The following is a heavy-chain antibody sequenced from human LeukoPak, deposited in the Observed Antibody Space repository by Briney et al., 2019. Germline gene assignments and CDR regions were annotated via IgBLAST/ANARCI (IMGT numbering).Heavy chain of an antibody. Sequence: HAGGSLRLSCAASGFTFSSYGMHWVRQAPGKGLEWVAVISYDGSNKYYADSVKGRFTISRDNSKNTLYLQMNSLRAEDTAVYYCAKEGRRYCSGGSCYSNDYWGQGTLVTVSS. V-gene: IGHV3-30*18. J-gene: IGHJ4*02. CDR2: ISYDGSNK. D-gene: IGHD2-15*01. CDR1: GFTFSSYG. CDR3: AKEGRRYCSGGSCYSNDY.